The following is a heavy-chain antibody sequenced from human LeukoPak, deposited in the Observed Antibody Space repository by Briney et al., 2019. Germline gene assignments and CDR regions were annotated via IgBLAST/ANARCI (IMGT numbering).Heavy chain of an antibody. Sequence: SETLSLTCTVSGGSISSSSYYWGWIRQTPGKGLVWIGTIYYSGSTYYNPSLKSRVTISVDTSKNQFSLKLSSVTAADTAVYYCARPVPSRLGWFDPWGQGTLVTVSS. V-gene: IGHV4-39*01. CDR1: GGSISSSSYY. J-gene: IGHJ5*02. CDR3: ARPVPSRLGWFDP. CDR2: IYYSGST. D-gene: IGHD3-10*01.